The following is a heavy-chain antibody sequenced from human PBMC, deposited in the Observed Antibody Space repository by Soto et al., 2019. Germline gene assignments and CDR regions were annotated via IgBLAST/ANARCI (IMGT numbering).Heavy chain of an antibody. CDR3: ARKTDSIPSGGDV. D-gene: IGHD3-10*01. J-gene: IGHJ6*04. V-gene: IGHV3-53*04. CDR1: GFAVRHNY. Sequence: EVQLVESGGGLVQPGGSLRLSCTASGFAVRHNYVTWVHQAPGKGLEWVSLIYSGGDTAYADSVKGRFTISRHTSQNTLYLQMNSLRAEDTAVYYCARKTDSIPSGGDVWGKGTAVTVSS. CDR2: IYSGGDT.